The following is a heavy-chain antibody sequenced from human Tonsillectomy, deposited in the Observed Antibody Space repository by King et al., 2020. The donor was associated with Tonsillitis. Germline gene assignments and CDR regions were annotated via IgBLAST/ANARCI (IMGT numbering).Heavy chain of an antibody. D-gene: IGHD3-10*01. CDR3: AGVLSGVTMVRGVIAYYMDV. CDR1: GGSISSYY. V-gene: IGHV4-59*01. Sequence: QLQESGPGLVKPSETLSLTCTVSGGSISSYYWSWIRQPPGKGLEWIGYIYYSGSTNYNPSLKSRVTISVDTSKNQFSLKLSSVTAADTAVYYCAGVLSGVTMVRGVIAYYMDVWGKGTTVTVSS. J-gene: IGHJ6*03. CDR2: IYYSGST.